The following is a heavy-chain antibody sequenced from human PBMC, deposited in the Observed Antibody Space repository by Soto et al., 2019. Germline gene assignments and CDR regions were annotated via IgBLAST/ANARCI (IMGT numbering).Heavy chain of an antibody. CDR2: ISGSGGST. CDR1: GFTFSSYA. D-gene: IGHD6-19*01. J-gene: IGHJ6*02. CDR3: AKAGSSGWYDYYYYGMDV. Sequence: GSLRLSCAASGFTFSSYAMSWVRHAPGKGLEWASAISGSGGSTYYADSVKGRFTISRDNSKNTLYLQMNSLRAEDTAVYYCAKAGSSGWYDYYYYGMDVWGQGT. V-gene: IGHV3-23*01.